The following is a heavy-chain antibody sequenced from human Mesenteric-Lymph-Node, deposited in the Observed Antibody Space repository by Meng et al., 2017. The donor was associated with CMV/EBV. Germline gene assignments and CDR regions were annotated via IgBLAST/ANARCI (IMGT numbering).Heavy chain of an antibody. J-gene: IGHJ4*02. D-gene: IGHD3-22*01. CDR2: IKSKTDGGTT. V-gene: IGHV3-15*01. CDR3: TTRTSGDYYDSSGYYY. Sequence: GESLKISCAASGFIFSNAWMSWARQAPGKGLEWVGRIKSKTDGGTTDYAAPVKGRFTISRDDSENTLYLQMNSLKTEDTAVYYCTTRTSGDYYDSSGYYYWGQGTLVTVSS. CDR1: GFIFSNAW.